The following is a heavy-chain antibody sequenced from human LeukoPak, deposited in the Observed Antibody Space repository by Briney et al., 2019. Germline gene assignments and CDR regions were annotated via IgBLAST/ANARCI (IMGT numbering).Heavy chain of an antibody. V-gene: IGHV1-69*02. CDR3: ARVYGDLDAFDI. D-gene: IGHD2/OR15-2a*01. CDR2: IIPILGIA. Sequence: SVKVSCKASGGTHTISWVRQAPGQGLEWMGRIIPILGIANYAQKFQGRVTITADKSTSTAYMELSSLRSEDTAVYYCARVYGDLDAFDIWGQGTMVTVSS. CDR1: GGTHT. J-gene: IGHJ3*02.